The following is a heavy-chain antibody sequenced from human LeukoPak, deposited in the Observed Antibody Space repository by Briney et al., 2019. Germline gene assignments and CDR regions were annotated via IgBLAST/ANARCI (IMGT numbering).Heavy chain of an antibody. V-gene: IGHV1-2*02. CDR3: ARPGYTSGWIRGDFGR. Sequence: ASVKVSCKASGYTFTGYYIHWVRQAPGQGLEWMGWINPNSGGTSYARRFQGRVTMTRDTSISTAYMELSSLRSDDTAVYYCARPGYTSGWIRGDFGRWGLGTLVTVSS. CDR2: INPNSGGT. D-gene: IGHD6-25*01. CDR1: GYTFTGYY. J-gene: IGHJ4*02.